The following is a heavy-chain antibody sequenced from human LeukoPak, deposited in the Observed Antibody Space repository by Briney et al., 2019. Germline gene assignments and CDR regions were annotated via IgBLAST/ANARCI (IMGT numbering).Heavy chain of an antibody. CDR3: TRDDFWNANHGDV. CDR2: INIIVDCRTA. CDR1: GFTLSNAW. J-gene: IGHJ6*04. V-gene: IGHV3-15*01. Sequence: SGGSLRFSCAASGFTLSNAWMSWVRQAPGKGLEWVGRINIIVDCRTAEYAAPVKGRFLLSRDDSKNTLYLQMNSLKAEDSAVCYCTRDDFWNANHGDVWGKRTTVAVIS. D-gene: IGHD3-3*01.